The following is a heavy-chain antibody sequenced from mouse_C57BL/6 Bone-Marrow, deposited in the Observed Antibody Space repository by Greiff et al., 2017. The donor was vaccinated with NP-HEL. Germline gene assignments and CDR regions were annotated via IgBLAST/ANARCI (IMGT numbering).Heavy chain of an antibody. Sequence: QVQLQQPGAELVKPGASVKVSCKASGYTFTSYWMHWVKQRPGQGLEWIGRIHPSDSDTNYNQKFKSKATLTVDKPSSTAYMQLSSLTSEDSAVYYCARLAFYYGSSYFYAMDYWGQGTSVTVSS. CDR2: IHPSDSDT. CDR3: ARLAFYYGSSYFYAMDY. D-gene: IGHD1-1*01. V-gene: IGHV1-74*01. J-gene: IGHJ4*01. CDR1: GYTFTSYW.